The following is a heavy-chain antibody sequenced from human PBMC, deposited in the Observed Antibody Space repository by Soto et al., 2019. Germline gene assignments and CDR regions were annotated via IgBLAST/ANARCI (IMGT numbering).Heavy chain of an antibody. CDR2: IYWDDDT. CDR1: GFSLSTSGVG. D-gene: IGHD4-4*01. CDR3: AHREYSFSVSRLQDNWCDP. Sequence: QITLKESGPTLVKPTQTLTLTCTFSGFSLSTSGVGVGWIRQPPGKALACLALIYWDDDTRYSPSLKSRLTITNDTTKNQVVLTMTNMDPVDTATYYCAHREYSFSVSRLQDNWCDPWGQGTLVTFSS. J-gene: IGHJ5*02. V-gene: IGHV2-5*02.